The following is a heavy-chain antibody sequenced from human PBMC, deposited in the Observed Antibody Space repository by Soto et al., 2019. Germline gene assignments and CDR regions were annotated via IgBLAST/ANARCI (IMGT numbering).Heavy chain of an antibody. CDR1: GFTFSSYW. CDR3: ARDRRYSYGSAVCDY. J-gene: IGHJ4*02. D-gene: IGHD5-18*01. V-gene: IGHV3-74*01. CDR2: INSDGSST. Sequence: GGSLRLSCAASGFTFSSYWMHWVRQAPGKGLVWVSRINSDGSSTSYADSVKGRFTISRDNAKNTLYLQMNSLRAEDTAVYYCARDRRYSYGSAVCDYWGQGTLVTVSS.